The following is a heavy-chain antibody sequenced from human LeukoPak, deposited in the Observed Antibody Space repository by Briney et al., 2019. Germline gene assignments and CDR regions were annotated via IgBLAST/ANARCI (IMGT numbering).Heavy chain of an antibody. CDR2: INPSGGST. CDR1: GYTFTSYY. Sequence: ASVKVSCKASGYTFTSYYMHWVRQAPGQGLEWMGIINPSGGSTSYAQKFQGRVTMTRDMSTSTVYMELSSLRSEDRAVYYCARVPLGATMAFDIWGQGTMVTVSS. J-gene: IGHJ3*02. V-gene: IGHV1-46*01. D-gene: IGHD1-26*01. CDR3: ARVPLGATMAFDI.